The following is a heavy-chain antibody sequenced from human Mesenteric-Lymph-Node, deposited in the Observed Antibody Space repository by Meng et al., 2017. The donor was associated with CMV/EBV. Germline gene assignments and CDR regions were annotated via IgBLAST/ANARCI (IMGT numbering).Heavy chain of an antibody. J-gene: IGHJ4*02. V-gene: IGHV3-30*03. CDR2: ISYDGRNK. Sequence: GGSLRLSCVTSGFSFSSYNVHWVRQAPGKGLEWVATISYDGRNKNYGDSVKGRFTISRDNSKNTLYLQMSSLRGDDTAVYYCATEPGYLSGWSSDYWGQGTLVTVSS. CDR3: ATEPGYLSGWSSDY. CDR1: GFSFSSYN. D-gene: IGHD6-19*01.